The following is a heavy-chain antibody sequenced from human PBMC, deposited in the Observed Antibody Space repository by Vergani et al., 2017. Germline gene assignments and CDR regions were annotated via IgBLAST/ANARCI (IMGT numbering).Heavy chain of an antibody. CDR1: GYSFIDYY. CDR2: INPKSGVT. D-gene: IGHD1-26*01. CDR3: ARDHFGSGSYLAWFDP. J-gene: IGHJ5*02. Sequence: QVHLVQSGVEVKKPGASLKISCRASGYSFIDYYIHWIRQAPGQGLEWMGWINPKSGVTNYAAKFQGRVTMARDTCIATVYMELTNLRSTDTATFYCARDHFGSGSYLAWFDPWGQGSPVIVSS. V-gene: IGHV1-2*02.